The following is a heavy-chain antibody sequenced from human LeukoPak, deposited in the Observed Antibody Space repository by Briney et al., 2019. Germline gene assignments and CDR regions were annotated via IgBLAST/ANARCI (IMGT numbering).Heavy chain of an antibody. D-gene: IGHD6-19*01. CDR2: INTSGNT. J-gene: IGHJ4*02. CDR1: GGSISGKY. V-gene: IGHV4-4*07. Sequence: SETLSLTCIVSGGSISGKYWSWIRQPAGKGLEWIGRINTSGNTNYNPSLKSRVTMSADTSKNQFSLELTSVTAADTAVCYCASPRSSSGWDGDFDYWGQGTLVTVSS. CDR3: ASPRSSSGWDGDFDY.